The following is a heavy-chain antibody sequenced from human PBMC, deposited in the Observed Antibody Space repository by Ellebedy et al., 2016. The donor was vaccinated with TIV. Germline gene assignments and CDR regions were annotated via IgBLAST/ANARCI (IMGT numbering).Heavy chain of an antibody. J-gene: IGHJ4*02. CDR1: GFTFSSYA. D-gene: IGHD3-22*01. Sequence: GGSLRLSXAASGFTFSSYAMSWVRQAPGKGLEWVSAISGSGGSTYYADSVKGRFTISRDNSKNTLYLQMNSLRAEDTAVYYCAKDVRPGEAYDSSGYYYSDYFDYWGQGTLVTVSS. CDR2: ISGSGGST. V-gene: IGHV3-23*01. CDR3: AKDVRPGEAYDSSGYYYSDYFDY.